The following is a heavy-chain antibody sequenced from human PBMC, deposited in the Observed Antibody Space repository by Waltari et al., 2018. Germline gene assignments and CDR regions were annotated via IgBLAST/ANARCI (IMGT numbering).Heavy chain of an antibody. CDR2: IYHSGRT. J-gene: IGHJ5*02. D-gene: IGHD3-16*01. V-gene: IGHV4-38-2*02. CDR3: AREGDSSSWQGWFDP. CDR1: GYSISSGYY. Sequence: QVQLQESGPGLVKPSETLSLTCAVSGYSISSGYYWGWIRQPPGKGLEWSGSIYHSGRTYYNPSLKSRVTISVDTSKNQFSLKLSSVTAADTAVYYCAREGDSSSWQGWFDPWGQGTLVTVSS.